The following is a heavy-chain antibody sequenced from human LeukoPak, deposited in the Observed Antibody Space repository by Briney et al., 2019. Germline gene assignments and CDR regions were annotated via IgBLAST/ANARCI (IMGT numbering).Heavy chain of an antibody. CDR3: ARVLARAEDAFDI. D-gene: IGHD3-3*01. V-gene: IGHV1-8*03. CDR2: MNPNSGNT. J-gene: IGHJ3*02. CDR1: GYTFTSYD. Sequence: ASVKVSCKASGYTFTSYDINWVRQATGQGLEWMGWMNPNSGNTGYAQKFQGRVTITRNTSISTAYMELSSLRSEDTAVYYCARVLARAEDAFDIWGQGTMVTVSS.